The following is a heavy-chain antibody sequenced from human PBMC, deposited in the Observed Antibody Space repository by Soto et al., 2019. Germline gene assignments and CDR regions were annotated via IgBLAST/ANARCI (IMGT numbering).Heavy chain of an antibody. D-gene: IGHD6-13*01. Sequence: QVQLVESGGGVVQPGRSLRLSCAASGFTFSNYGMHWVRRAPGKGLEWMAVIFHDGSNKYYADAVKGRFTISSDNSENTLYLQLNSLRPEDTAVYYFSTLIPGYTRNASSVTGGMDVWGQGTTVTVSS. CDR3: STLIPGYTRNASSVTGGMDV. V-gene: IGHV3-30*03. CDR1: GFTFSNYG. CDR2: IFHDGSNK. J-gene: IGHJ6*02.